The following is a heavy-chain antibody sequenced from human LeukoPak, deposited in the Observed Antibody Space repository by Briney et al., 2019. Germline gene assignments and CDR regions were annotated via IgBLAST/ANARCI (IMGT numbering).Heavy chain of an antibody. D-gene: IGHD3-22*01. CDR3: ARVVTRVYYDSSGSDY. Sequence: GGSLRLSCAASGFTFSSYSMNWGRQAPGMGLEWVSSISSSSSYIYYADSVKGRFTISRDNAKNSLYLQMNSLRAEDTAVYYCARVVTRVYYDSSGSDYWGQGTLVTVSS. CDR1: GFTFSSYS. J-gene: IGHJ4*02. V-gene: IGHV3-21*01. CDR2: ISSSSSYI.